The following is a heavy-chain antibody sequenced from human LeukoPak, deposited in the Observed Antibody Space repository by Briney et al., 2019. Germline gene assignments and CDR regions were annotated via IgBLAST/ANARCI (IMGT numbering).Heavy chain of an antibody. D-gene: IGHD6-19*01. V-gene: IGHV4-59*01. J-gene: IGHJ4*02. Sequence: SETLSLTCTVSGGSISSYYWSWIRQPPGKGLEWIGYIYYSGSTNYNSSLKSRVTISVDTSKNQFSLKLSSVTAADTAVYYCARDTGYSSGWYYSDYWGQGTLVTVSS. CDR3: ARDTGYSSGWYYSDY. CDR2: IYYSGST. CDR1: GGSISSYY.